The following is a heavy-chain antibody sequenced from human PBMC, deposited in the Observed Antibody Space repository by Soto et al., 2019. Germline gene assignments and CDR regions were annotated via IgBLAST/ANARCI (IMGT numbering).Heavy chain of an antibody. Sequence: EVQLVESRGGLVRPGGSLRLSCAASGFTFSYYWMHWVRQAPGKGLVWVSRIHSDGSSTTYADFVKGLFIISRDNARNTVDLQMNSVRVEDTAVYYCARGDRGAFDLWGQGTVVTVSS. V-gene: IGHV3-74*01. CDR2: IHSDGSST. CDR1: GFTFSYYW. CDR3: ARGDRGAFDL. D-gene: IGHD1-26*01. J-gene: IGHJ3*01.